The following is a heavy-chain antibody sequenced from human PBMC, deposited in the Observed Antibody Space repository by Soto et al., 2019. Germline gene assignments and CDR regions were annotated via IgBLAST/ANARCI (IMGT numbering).Heavy chain of an antibody. J-gene: IGHJ6*02. D-gene: IGHD5-18*01. V-gene: IGHV1-8*01. CDR2: MNPNSGNA. CDR1: GYTFTSYD. Sequence: ASVKVSCKASGYTFTSYDINWVRQATGQGLEWMGWMNPNSGNANYAQKFQGRVTITADNSTSTAYMELSSLRSEDTAVYYCARDQRYRYSYGSPYYYYYGMDVWGQGTTVTVSS. CDR3: ARDQRYRYSYGSPYYYYYGMDV.